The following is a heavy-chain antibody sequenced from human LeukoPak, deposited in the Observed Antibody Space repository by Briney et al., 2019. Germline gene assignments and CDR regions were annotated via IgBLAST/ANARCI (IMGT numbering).Heavy chain of an antibody. CDR1: GFTFSRYG. CDR2: ISYDGRNK. Sequence: GGSLRLSCAASGFTFSRYGMHWVRQAPGKGLEWVVVISYDGRNKYYADSVKGRFTISRDNSKNTLHLQMNSLRPADTAVYYCAKLWNEVGTTIYWGQGTLVTVSS. CDR3: AKLWNEVGTTIY. D-gene: IGHD1-26*01. J-gene: IGHJ4*02. V-gene: IGHV3-30*18.